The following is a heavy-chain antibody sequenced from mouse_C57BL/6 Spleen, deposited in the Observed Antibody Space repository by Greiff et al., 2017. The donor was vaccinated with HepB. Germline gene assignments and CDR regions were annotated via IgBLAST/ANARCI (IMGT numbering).Heavy chain of an antibody. Sequence: DVKLVESGPGLVKPSQSLSLTCSVTGYSITSGYYWNWIRQFPGNKLEWMGYISYDGSNNYNPSLKNRISITRDTSKNQFFLKLNSVTTEDTATYYCARELRVLHYGSSGYFDYWGQGTTLTVSS. J-gene: IGHJ2*01. V-gene: IGHV3-6*01. CDR1: GYSITSGYY. D-gene: IGHD1-1*01. CDR2: ISYDGSN. CDR3: ARELRVLHYGSSGYFDY.